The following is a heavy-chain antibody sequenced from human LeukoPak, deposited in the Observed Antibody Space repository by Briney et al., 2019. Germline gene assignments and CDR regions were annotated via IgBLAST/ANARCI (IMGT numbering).Heavy chain of an antibody. Sequence: GGSLRLSCAASGNYWLHWVRQVPGKGLVWVSHINSDGSWTSYADSVKGRFTISKDNAKNTVYLQMNSLRAEDTAVYYCVSFYETYWGRGTLVTVSS. CDR2: INSDGSWT. D-gene: IGHD2/OR15-2a*01. CDR3: VSFYETY. CDR1: GNYW. V-gene: IGHV3-74*01. J-gene: IGHJ4*02.